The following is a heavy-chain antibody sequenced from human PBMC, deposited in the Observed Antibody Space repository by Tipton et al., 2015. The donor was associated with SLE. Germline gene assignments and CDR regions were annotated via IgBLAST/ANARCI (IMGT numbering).Heavy chain of an antibody. Sequence: TLSLTCTVSGGSISGSSYYWGWIRQPPGKGLEWIGSIYYSGSTYYNPSLKSRVTISVDTSKNQFSLKLSSVTAADTAVYYCAWTAAAGSFYWYFDLWGRGTLVTVSS. J-gene: IGHJ2*01. D-gene: IGHD6-13*01. CDR1: GGSISGSSYY. CDR3: AWTAAAGSFYWYFDL. V-gene: IGHV4-39*07. CDR2: IYYSGST.